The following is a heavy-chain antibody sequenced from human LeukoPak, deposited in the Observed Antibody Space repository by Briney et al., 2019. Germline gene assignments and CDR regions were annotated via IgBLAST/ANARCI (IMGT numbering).Heavy chain of an antibody. Sequence: SETLSLTCTVSGGSISSYYWSWIRQPPGKGLEWIGYIYYSGSTNYNPSLKSRVTISVDTSKNQFSLKLSSVTAADTAVYYCARRVGYNWNYAPYFDYWGQGTLVTVSS. V-gene: IGHV4-59*08. CDR2: IYYSGST. CDR3: ARRVGYNWNYAPYFDY. CDR1: GGSISSYY. D-gene: IGHD1-7*01. J-gene: IGHJ4*02.